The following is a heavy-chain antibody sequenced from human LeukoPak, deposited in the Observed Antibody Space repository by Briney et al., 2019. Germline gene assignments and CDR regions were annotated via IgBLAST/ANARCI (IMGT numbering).Heavy chain of an antibody. J-gene: IGHJ4*02. CDR2: IYYSGST. D-gene: IGHD5-18*01. V-gene: IGHV4-30-4*08. CDR3: ARGYSYGLYDY. CDR1: GGSISSSSYY. Sequence: SETLSLTCTVSGGSISSSSYYWSWIRQPPGKGLEWIGYIYYSGSTYYNPSLKSRVTISVDTSKNQFSLKLSSVTAADTAVYYCARGYSYGLYDYWGQGTLVTVSS.